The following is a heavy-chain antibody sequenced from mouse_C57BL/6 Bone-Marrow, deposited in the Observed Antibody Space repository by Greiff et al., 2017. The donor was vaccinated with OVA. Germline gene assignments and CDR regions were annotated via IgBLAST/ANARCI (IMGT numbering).Heavy chain of an antibody. CDR1: GFSFNTYA. CDR3: VRQVHTGSEGYFDV. D-gene: IGHD3-1*01. V-gene: IGHV10-1*01. Sequence: EVQQVESGGGLVQPTGSLKLSCAASGFSFNTYAMNWVRQAPGKGLEWVARIRSKSNNYATYSADSVKDRFTISRDDSESMLYLQMNNLKTEDTAMYDCVRQVHTGSEGYFDVWGTGTTVTDSS. CDR2: IRSKSNNYAT. J-gene: IGHJ1*03.